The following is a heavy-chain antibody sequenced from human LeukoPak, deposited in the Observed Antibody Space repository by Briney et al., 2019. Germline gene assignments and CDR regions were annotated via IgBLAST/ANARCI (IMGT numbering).Heavy chain of an antibody. CDR3: ARDRYSSGWYPHYYYGMDV. V-gene: IGHV6-1*01. D-gene: IGHD6-19*01. CDR2: TYYRSKWYN. CDR1: GDSVSSNSAA. J-gene: IGHJ6*02. Sequence: SQTLSLTCAISGDSVSSNSAAWNWIRQSPSRGLEWLGRTYYRSKWYNDYAVSVKSRITINPDTSKNQFSLQLNSVTPEDTAAYYCARDRYSSGWYPHYYYGMDVWGQGTTVTVSS.